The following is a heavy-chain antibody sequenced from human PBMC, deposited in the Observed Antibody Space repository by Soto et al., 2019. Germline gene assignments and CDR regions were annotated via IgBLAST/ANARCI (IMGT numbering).Heavy chain of an antibody. CDR1: GFTFGDYA. Sequence: GSLRLSCRASGFTFGDYAMSWVRQAPGKGLEWVGFIRSKTYGGTTEYAASVKGRFTISRDNSRSFAYLQMNSLKTEDTAVYYCSRVLYCSTTSCYAMDVWGQGTTVTVSS. D-gene: IGHD2-2*01. J-gene: IGHJ6*02. CDR2: IRSKTYGGTT. CDR3: SRVLYCSTTSCYAMDV. V-gene: IGHV3-49*04.